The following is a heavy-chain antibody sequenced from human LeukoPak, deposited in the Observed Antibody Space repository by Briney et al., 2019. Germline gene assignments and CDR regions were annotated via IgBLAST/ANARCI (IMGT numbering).Heavy chain of an antibody. J-gene: IGHJ3*02. CDR3: ARDSSYYGSGIDAFDI. Sequence: ASVKVSCKASGYTFTGYYMHWVRQAPGQGLEWMGWINPNSGGTNYAQKFQGRVTMTRDTSISTAYMWLSRLRSDNTAVYYCARDSSYYGSGIDAFDIWGQGTMVTVSS. CDR1: GYTFTGYY. CDR2: INPNSGGT. V-gene: IGHV1-2*02. D-gene: IGHD3-10*01.